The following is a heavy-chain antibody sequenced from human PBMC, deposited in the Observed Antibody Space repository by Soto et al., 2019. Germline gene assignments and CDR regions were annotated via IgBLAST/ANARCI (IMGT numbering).Heavy chain of an antibody. CDR2: ISYDGSNK. CDR3: VFSPWGWGVVVAAEYYFDY. J-gene: IGHJ4*02. CDR1: GFTFSSYV. D-gene: IGHD2-15*01. V-gene: IGHV3-30-3*01. Sequence: QVQLVESGGGVVQPGRSLRLSCAASGFTFSSYVMHRVRQAPGKGLEWVAVISYDGSNKYYADSVKGRFTISRDNSKNTLYLQMNSLRAEDTAVYYCVFSPWGWGVVVAAEYYFDYWGQGTLVTVSS.